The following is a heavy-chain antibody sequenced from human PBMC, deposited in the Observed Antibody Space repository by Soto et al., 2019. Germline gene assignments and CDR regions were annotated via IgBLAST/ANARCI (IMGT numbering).Heavy chain of an antibody. Sequence: PSETLSLTCTVSGGSISSYYWSWIRQPPGKGLEWIGYIYYSGSTNYNPSLKSRVTISIDTSKNQFSLKLSSVTAADTALYYCARHRTYSSSWYGRFDPWGQGTLVTVSS. J-gene: IGHJ5*02. V-gene: IGHV4-59*08. CDR1: GGSISSYY. CDR3: ARHRTYSSSWYGRFDP. CDR2: IYYSGST. D-gene: IGHD6-13*01.